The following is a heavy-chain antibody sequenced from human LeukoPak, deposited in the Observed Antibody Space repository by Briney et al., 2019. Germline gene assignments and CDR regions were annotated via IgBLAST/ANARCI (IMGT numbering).Heavy chain of an antibody. CDR3: AKSPDILTGSFFDY. J-gene: IGHJ4*02. CDR2: ISYDGSNK. CDR1: GFTFSSYS. V-gene: IGHV3-30*18. D-gene: IGHD3-9*01. Sequence: GGSLRLSCAASGFTFSSYSMNWVRQAPGKGLEWVAVISYDGSNKYYADSVKGRFTISRDNSKNTLYLQMNSLRAEDTAVYYCAKSPDILTGSFFDYWGQGTLVTVSS.